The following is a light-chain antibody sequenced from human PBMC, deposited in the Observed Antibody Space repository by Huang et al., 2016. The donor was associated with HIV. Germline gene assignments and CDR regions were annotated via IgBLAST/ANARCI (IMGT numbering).Light chain of an antibody. V-gene: IGKV2-28*01. J-gene: IGKJ4*02. Sequence: DIVMTQSPLSLPVTPGEPASISCTSNLSLMHNNGRNYLDWYLQKPGQFPQLLIYVGSNRPSGGPDMFSGSGAQTDFTLEISRVEAEDVGVYYCMQAIQVPLTFGGGTRVEMK. CDR1: LSLMHNNGRNY. CDR3: MQAIQVPLT. CDR2: VGS.